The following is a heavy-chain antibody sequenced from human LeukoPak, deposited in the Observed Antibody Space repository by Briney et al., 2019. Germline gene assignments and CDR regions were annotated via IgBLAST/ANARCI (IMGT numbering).Heavy chain of an antibody. CDR2: ISGSGGST. V-gene: IGHV3-23*01. J-gene: IGHJ6*02. D-gene: IGHD3-10*01. CDR3: AKVPYGSGSYWGYGMDV. CDR1: GFTFSSYA. Sequence: PGGSLRLSCAASGFTFSSYAMSWVRQAPGKGLEWVSAISGSGGSTYYADSVKGRFTISRDNSKNTLYLQMNSLRAEDTAVYYCAKVPYGSGSYWGYGMDVWGQGTTVTVSS.